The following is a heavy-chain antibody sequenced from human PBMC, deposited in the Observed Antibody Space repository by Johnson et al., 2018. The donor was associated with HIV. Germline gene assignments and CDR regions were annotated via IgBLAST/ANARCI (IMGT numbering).Heavy chain of an antibody. D-gene: IGHD2-15*01. V-gene: IGHV3-7*01. Sequence: VQLVESGGGLVQPGGSLRLSCAASGFTFSSYWMSWVRQAPGKGLEWVANIKQDGSEKYYVDSVKGRFTISRDNAKNSLYLQMNSLRAEDTAVYYCARVGVVGVPNAFDVSGQGTLVTVSS. CDR1: GFTFSSYW. J-gene: IGHJ3*01. CDR2: IKQDGSEK. CDR3: ARVGVVGVPNAFDV.